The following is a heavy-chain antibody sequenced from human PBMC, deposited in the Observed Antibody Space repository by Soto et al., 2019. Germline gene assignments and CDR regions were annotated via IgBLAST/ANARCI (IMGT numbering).Heavy chain of an antibody. Sequence: GGSLRRSCAASGFTLDNGMTWVRQAPGKGLEWISTIDYSGANTHYADSVKGRFTISRDKSRNTVALQMSNLRAEDTALYYCVSWVSAHFDNWGQGPLVTVSS. V-gene: IGHV3-23*01. CDR2: IDYSGANT. CDR1: GFTLDNG. D-gene: IGHD2-8*01. CDR3: VSWVSAHFDN. J-gene: IGHJ4*02.